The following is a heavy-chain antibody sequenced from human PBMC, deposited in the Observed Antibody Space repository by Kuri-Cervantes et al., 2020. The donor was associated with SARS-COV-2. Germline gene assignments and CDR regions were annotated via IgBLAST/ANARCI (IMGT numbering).Heavy chain of an antibody. J-gene: IGHJ6*02. D-gene: IGHD6-19*01. V-gene: IGHV3-33*01. Sequence: LSLTCAASGFTFSSYGMHWVRQAPGKGLEWVAVIWYDGSNKYYADSVKGRFTISRDNSKSTLYLQMNSLRAEDTAVYYCARAYSSGWYYYYGMDVWGQGTTVTVSS. CDR2: IWYDGSNK. CDR1: GFTFSSYG. CDR3: ARAYSSGWYYYYGMDV.